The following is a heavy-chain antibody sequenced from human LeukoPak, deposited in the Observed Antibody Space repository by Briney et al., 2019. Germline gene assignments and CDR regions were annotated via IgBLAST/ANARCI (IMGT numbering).Heavy chain of an antibody. CDR2: INPNSGGT. CDR1: GYTFTGYY. CDR3: ARGPHGRIYDILTGFDY. Sequence: ASVKVSCKASGYTFTGYYMHWVRQAPGQGLEWMGWINPNSGGTNYAQKFQGRVTMTRDTSITTAYMELSRLRSDDTAVYYCARGPHGRIYDILTGFDYWGQGTLVTVSS. V-gene: IGHV1-2*02. D-gene: IGHD3-9*01. J-gene: IGHJ4*02.